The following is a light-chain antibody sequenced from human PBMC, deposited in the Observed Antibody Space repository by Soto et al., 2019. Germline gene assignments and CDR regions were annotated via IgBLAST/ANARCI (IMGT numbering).Light chain of an antibody. J-gene: IGKJ1*01. CDR2: GAS. CDR3: QQYGSSGT. V-gene: IGKV3-20*01. Sequence: EIVMTQSPATLSVSPGERATLSCRASQSVSSDLAWYHQKPGQAPRLLIYGASTRAAGIPDRFSGSGSGTDFTLTISRLEPEDFAVYYCQQYGSSGTFGQGTKVDI. CDR1: QSVSSD.